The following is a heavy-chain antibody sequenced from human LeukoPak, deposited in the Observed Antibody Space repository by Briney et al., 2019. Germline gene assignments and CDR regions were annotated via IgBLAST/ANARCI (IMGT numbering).Heavy chain of an antibody. D-gene: IGHD5-18*01. CDR3: ARDSDGYLFDY. Sequence: PGRSLRLSCAASGFTFSSYSMNWVRQAPGKGLEWVSYISSSSSTIYYADSVKGRFTISRDNAKNSPYLQMNSLRTEDTTVYYCARDSDGYLFDYWGQGTLVTVSS. V-gene: IGHV3-48*04. J-gene: IGHJ4*02. CDR1: GFTFSSYS. CDR2: ISSSSSTI.